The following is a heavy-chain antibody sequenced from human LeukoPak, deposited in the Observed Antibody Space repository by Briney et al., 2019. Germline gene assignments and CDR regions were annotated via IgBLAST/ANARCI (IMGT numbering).Heavy chain of an antibody. CDR3: AKAYCSSTSCPMDV. V-gene: IGHV3-23*01. CDR1: GFTFNNYA. Sequence: GGSLRLSCVASGFTFNNYAMTWVRQAPGKGLEWVSAISGSGYSTYYADSVKGRFTISRDNSKNTLYLQMNSLRAEDTAVYYCAKAYCSSTSCPMDVWGKGTTVTISS. J-gene: IGHJ6*03. CDR2: ISGSGYST. D-gene: IGHD2-2*01.